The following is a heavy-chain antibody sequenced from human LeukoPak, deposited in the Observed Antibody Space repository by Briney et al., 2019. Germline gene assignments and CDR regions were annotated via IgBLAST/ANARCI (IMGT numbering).Heavy chain of an antibody. J-gene: IGHJ4*02. Sequence: SETLSLTCTVSGGSISSYYWGWIRQPPGKGLEWIGSIYYSGSTYYNPSLKSRVTISVDTSKNQFSLKLSSVTAADTAVYYCASPLDYASFDYWGQGTLVTVSS. CDR1: GGSISSYY. CDR3: ASPLDYASFDY. V-gene: IGHV4-39*01. CDR2: IYYSGST. D-gene: IGHD3/OR15-3a*01.